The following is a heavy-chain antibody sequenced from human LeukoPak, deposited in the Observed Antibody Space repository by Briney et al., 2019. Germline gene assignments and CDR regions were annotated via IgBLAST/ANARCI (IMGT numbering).Heavy chain of an antibody. CDR3: ARRTSNPVGAIDY. Sequence: SETLSLTCAVSGYSISSGYYWGWIRQPPGKGLEWIGSISYSGTYYNPSLKSRLTISVDTSKNHFSLNLRSVTAADTAVYYCARRTSNPVGAIDYWGQGTLVTVSS. CDR2: ISYSGT. D-gene: IGHD1-26*01. J-gene: IGHJ4*02. CDR1: GYSISSGYY. V-gene: IGHV4-38-2*01.